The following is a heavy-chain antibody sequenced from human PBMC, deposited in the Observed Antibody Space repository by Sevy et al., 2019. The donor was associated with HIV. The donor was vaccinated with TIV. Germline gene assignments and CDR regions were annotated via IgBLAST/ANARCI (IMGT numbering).Heavy chain of an antibody. V-gene: IGHV1-2*02. J-gene: IGHJ5*02. Sequence: ASVKVSCKASGYTFTGYYMHWVRQAPGQGLEWMGWINPNSGGTNYAQKFQGRVTMTRYTSISTAYMELSRLRSDDTAVYYCARNGVRAAAGRVGWFDPWGQGTLVTVSS. CDR2: INPNSGGT. D-gene: IGHD6-13*01. CDR1: GYTFTGYY. CDR3: ARNGVRAAAGRVGWFDP.